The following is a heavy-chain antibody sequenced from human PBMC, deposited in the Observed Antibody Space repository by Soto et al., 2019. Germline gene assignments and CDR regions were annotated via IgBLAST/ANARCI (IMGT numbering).Heavy chain of an antibody. Sequence: EVQLLESGGGLVQPGGSLRLSCEASGFSFSNYALSWVRQSPGKGLEWVSTFSAGGRAYYADSVKGRITIAKDTSKNTLHLQASSLRAEDTAVYYCAKESMPEHYGDTLFDYWGQGTRVTVSS. D-gene: IGHD4-17*01. CDR2: FSAGGRA. J-gene: IGHJ4*02. CDR3: AKESMPEHYGDTLFDY. V-gene: IGHV3-23*01. CDR1: GFSFSNYA.